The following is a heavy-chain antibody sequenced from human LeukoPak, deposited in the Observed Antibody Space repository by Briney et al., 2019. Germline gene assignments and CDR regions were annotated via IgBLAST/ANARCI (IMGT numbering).Heavy chain of an antibody. Sequence: SETLSLTCAVYGGSFSGYYWTWIRQPPGNGLEWIAEINHSGSTNYNPSLKSRVTISVDTSKNQFSLRLRSVTAADTAVYYCARTGTGYYFDNWGQGTLVTVSS. J-gene: IGHJ4*02. CDR1: GGSFSGYY. CDR2: INHSGST. CDR3: ARTGTGYYFDN. D-gene: IGHD1-7*01. V-gene: IGHV4-34*01.